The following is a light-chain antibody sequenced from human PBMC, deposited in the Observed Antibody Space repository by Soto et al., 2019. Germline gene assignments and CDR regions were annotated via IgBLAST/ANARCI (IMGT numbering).Light chain of an antibody. J-gene: IGKJ3*01. V-gene: IGKV1-12*02. CDR2: GAS. CDR3: QQVDSFPST. Sequence: DIQMTQSPSSVSASVGDSVTITCRASQDISSWLAWYQQKPGRAPKLLIYGASSLQRGVPSRFSGSGSGTDFTLTISSLQPEDFATYYCQQVDSFPSTFGPGTKVDT. CDR1: QDISSW.